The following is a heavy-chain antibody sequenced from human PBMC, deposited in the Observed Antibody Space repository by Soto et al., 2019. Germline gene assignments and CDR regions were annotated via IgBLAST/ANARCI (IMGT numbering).Heavy chain of an antibody. CDR1: GFSLSTTRVG. D-gene: IGHD6-19*01. V-gene: IGHV2-5*02. CDR2: IYWDDDK. J-gene: IGHJ4*02. CDR3: AHTLVAGLGYYFDY. Sequence: QITLKESGPTLVKPTQTLTLTCTFSGFSLSTTRVGVGWIRQPPGKALEWLALIYWDDDKRYSPFLKSRLTITKDTSKYQVVLTMTNMDPMDTATYFCAHTLVAGLGYYFDYWGQGTLVTVSS.